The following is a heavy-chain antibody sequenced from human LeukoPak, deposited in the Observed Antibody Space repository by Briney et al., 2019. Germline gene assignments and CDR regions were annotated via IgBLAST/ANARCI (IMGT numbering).Heavy chain of an antibody. D-gene: IGHD3-3*01. V-gene: IGHV3-21*01. J-gene: IGHJ4*02. Sequence: GGSLRLSCAASGFTFSSYSMNGVRQAPGKGLEWVSSISSSSSYIYYADSVKGRFTISRDNAKNSLYLQMNSLRAEDTAVYYCARNLIKDYDFWSGYYDFDYWGQGTLVTVSS. CDR3: ARNLIKDYDFWSGYYDFDY. CDR2: ISSSSSYI. CDR1: GFTFSSYS.